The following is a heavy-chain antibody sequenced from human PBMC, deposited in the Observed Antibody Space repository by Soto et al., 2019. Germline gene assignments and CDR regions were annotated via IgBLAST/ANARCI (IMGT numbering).Heavy chain of an antibody. CDR1: GGTFSNYT. Sequence: QLQLVQSGAEVKKPGSSVKVFCKASGGTFSNYTISWVRQAPGQGLDWMGGIIPVFGTTDYEQKFQVRVAITVEGSTSKDYMKLSSPISADTGVYYCARSSAYIVVRKPTGNQDYYGMDVWGQGTTVTVSS. J-gene: IGHJ6*02. CDR3: ARSSAYIVVRKPTGNQDYYGMDV. CDR2: IIPVFGTT. V-gene: IGHV1-69*01. D-gene: IGHD5-12*01.